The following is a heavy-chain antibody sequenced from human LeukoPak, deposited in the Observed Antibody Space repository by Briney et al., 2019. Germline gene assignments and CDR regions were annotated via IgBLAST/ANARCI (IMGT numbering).Heavy chain of an antibody. CDR1: GGSISSGGYY. D-gene: IGHD3-10*01. CDR3: AREDYGSGSPFDY. V-gene: IGHV4-30-2*01. Sequence: PSETLSLTCTVSGGSISSGGYYWSWIRQPPGKGLEWIGYIYHSGSTYYNPSLKSRVTISVDRSKNQFSLKLSSVTAADTAVYYCAREDYGSGSPFDYWGQGTLVTVSS. J-gene: IGHJ4*02. CDR2: IYHSGST.